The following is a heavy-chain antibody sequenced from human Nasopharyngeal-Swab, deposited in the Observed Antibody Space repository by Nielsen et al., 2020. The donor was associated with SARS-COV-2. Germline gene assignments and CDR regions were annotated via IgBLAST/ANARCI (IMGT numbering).Heavy chain of an antibody. J-gene: IGHJ6*02. Sequence: WVRQAPGQGLEWMGWINTNTGNPTYARGFTGRFVFSLDTSVSTAYLQISSLKAEDTAVYYCARDYDILTGYDYYYYGMDVWGQGTTVTVSS. CDR3: ARDYDILTGYDYYYYGMDV. CDR2: INTNTGNP. D-gene: IGHD3-9*01. V-gene: IGHV7-4-1*02.